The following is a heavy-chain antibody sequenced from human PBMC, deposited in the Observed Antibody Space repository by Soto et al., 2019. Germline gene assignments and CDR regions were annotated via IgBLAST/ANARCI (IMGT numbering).Heavy chain of an antibody. CDR2: IYWDDDK. V-gene: IGHV2-5*02. CDR3: AHRPGGYDPLNWYFDL. Sequence: QITLKESGPTLVKPTQTLTLTCTFSGFSLSTSGVGVGWIRQPPGKALEWLALIYWDDDKRYSPSLKSRLTITKDTSKNQVVLTMTNMDPVDTATYYCAHRPGGYDPLNWYFDLWGRGTLVTVSS. CDR1: GFSLSTSGVG. D-gene: IGHD5-12*01. J-gene: IGHJ2*01.